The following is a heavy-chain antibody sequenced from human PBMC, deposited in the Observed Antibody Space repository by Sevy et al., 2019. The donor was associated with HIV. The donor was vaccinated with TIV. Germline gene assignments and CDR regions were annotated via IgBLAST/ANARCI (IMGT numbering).Heavy chain of an antibody. CDR1: GFTVSSNY. CDR2: IYSGGTT. CDR3: ARGNCSGGSCYRYYYYYYMDV. D-gene: IGHD2-15*01. V-gene: IGHV3-53*01. Sequence: GGSLRLSCAASGFTVSSNYMSWVRQAPGKGLEWVSLIYSGGTTYYADSVKGRFTISRDNSKNTLYLQMNSLRAEDPAVYYCARGNCSGGSCYRYYYYYYMDVWGTGTTVTVSS. J-gene: IGHJ6*03.